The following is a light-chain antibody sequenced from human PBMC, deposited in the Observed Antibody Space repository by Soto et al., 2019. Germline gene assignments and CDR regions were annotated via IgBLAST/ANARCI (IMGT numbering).Light chain of an antibody. CDR1: SSDIESYNL. J-gene: IGLJ1*01. CDR2: EVS. Sequence: QSVLTHPSSVSGSPGQSITISCTGTSSDIESYNLVSWYQQHPGKAHKLMIYEVSKRPSGVSNRFSGSKSGNTASLTISGLQAENEADYYCCSYAGSHYVFGTGTKVTVL. V-gene: IGLV2-23*02. CDR3: CSYAGSHYV.